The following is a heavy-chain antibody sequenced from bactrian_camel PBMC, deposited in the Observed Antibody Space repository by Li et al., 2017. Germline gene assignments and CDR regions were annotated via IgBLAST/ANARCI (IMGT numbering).Heavy chain of an antibody. Sequence: EVQLVESGGGSVQGGGSLRLSCAASRYTVSSSCMGWFRQAPGKEREWISSILTAGTTYYGDSVKGRFTVSKDNAKNTMYLQMNSLKPEDTAVYYCAAASGAYSLDYGSNCWGQGTQVTVS. CDR3: AAASGAYSLDYGSNC. CDR1: RYTVSSSC. D-gene: IGHD3*01. J-gene: IGHJ4*01. V-gene: IGHV3S40*01. CDR2: ILTAGTT.